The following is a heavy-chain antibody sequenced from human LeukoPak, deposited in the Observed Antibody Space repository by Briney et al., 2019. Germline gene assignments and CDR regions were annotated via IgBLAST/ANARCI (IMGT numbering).Heavy chain of an antibody. D-gene: IGHD2-21*02. CDR1: GGSISSYSYY. J-gene: IGHJ4*02. CDR2: VYYSGST. Sequence: PSETLSLTCTVSGGSISSYSYYWGWIRQPPGKGLEWIGSVYYSGSTYYNPSLKSRVTISVDTSKNQFSLKLSSVTAADTAVCYCARGAVTAPGFDYWGQGTLVTVSS. CDR3: ARGAVTAPGFDY. V-gene: IGHV4-39*07.